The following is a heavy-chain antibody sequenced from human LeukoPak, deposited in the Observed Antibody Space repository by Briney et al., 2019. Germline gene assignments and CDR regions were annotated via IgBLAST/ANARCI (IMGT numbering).Heavy chain of an antibody. J-gene: IGHJ4*02. CDR2: GHYTGSS. D-gene: IGHD3-22*01. V-gene: IGHV4-59*08. CDR1: GASINDYY. Sequence: SETLSLTCTVSGASINDYYWSWIRQPPGKGLEWIGFGHYTGSSNYNPSLKSRVTTSVDTSKSQFSLKVMSVTAADTAVYYCAGHDNRGYYSLQYWGQGALVTVSS. CDR3: AGHDNRGYYSLQY.